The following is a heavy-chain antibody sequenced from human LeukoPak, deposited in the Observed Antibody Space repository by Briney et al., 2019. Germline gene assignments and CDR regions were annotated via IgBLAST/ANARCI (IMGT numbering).Heavy chain of an antibody. CDR2: ISYDGSNK. D-gene: IGHD2-21*01. CDR1: GFTFSSYG. Sequence: AGGSLRLSCAASGFTFSSYGMHWVRQAPGKGLEWVAVISYDGSNKYYADSVKGRFTISRDNSKNTLYLQMNSLRGEDTAVYYCARASGFGVAYYYYGMDVWGQGTTVTVSS. CDR3: ARASGFGVAYYYYGMDV. V-gene: IGHV3-30*03. J-gene: IGHJ6*02.